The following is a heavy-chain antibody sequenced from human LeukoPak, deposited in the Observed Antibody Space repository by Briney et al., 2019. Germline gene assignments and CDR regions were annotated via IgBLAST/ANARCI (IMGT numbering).Heavy chain of an antibody. Sequence: SETLSLTCTVSGGSISSSRYYWGWIRQPPGQGLEWIGSIYYSGSTYYNPSLKSRVTISVDTSKNQFSLKLSSVTAADTAVYYCARNGGDCSGGSCYSHWFDPWGQGTLVTVSS. J-gene: IGHJ5*02. D-gene: IGHD2-15*01. V-gene: IGHV4-39*01. CDR2: IYYSGST. CDR1: GGSISSSRYY. CDR3: ARNGGDCSGGSCYSHWFDP.